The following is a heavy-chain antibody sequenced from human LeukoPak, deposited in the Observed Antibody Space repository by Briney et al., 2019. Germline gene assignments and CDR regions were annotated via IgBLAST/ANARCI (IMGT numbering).Heavy chain of an antibody. CDR2: IYYSGST. Sequence: PSETLSLTCTVSGGSISSSSYYWGWIRQPPGKGLEWIGSIYYSGSTYYSPSLKSRVTISVDTSKNQFSLKLSSVTAADTAVYYCARTKLYCSGGSCYSSLDYWGQGTLVTVSS. D-gene: IGHD2-15*01. CDR1: GGSISSSSYY. V-gene: IGHV4-39*07. J-gene: IGHJ4*02. CDR3: ARTKLYCSGGSCYSSLDY.